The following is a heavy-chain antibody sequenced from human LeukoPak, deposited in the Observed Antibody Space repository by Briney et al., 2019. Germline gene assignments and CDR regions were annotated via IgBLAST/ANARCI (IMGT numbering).Heavy chain of an antibody. J-gene: IGHJ4*02. D-gene: IGHD6-13*01. V-gene: IGHV4-59*01. CDR3: ARLAGWAAAGYYFDY. CDR2: IDYSGST. CDR1: GCSISSYY. Sequence: SETLSLTCTVSGCSISSYYWSWIRQPPGKGLEWVGDIDYSGSTNYNPSLKSRVTISVDTSKNQFSLKLSSVTAADTAAYYCARLAGWAAAGYYFDYWGQGTLVTVSS.